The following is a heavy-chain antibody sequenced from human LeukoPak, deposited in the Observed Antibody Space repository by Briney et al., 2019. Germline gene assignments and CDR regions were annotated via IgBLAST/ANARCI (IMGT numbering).Heavy chain of an antibody. V-gene: IGHV3-23*01. CDR3: VVQGYSSSWYIGAFDI. J-gene: IGHJ3*02. D-gene: IGHD6-13*01. CDR2: ISGSGGST. CDR1: GFTFSSYA. Sequence: GGSLRLSCAASGFTFSSYAMSWVRQAPGKGLEWVSAISGSGGSTYYADSVKGRFTISRDNSKNTLYLQMNSLRAEDPAVYYCVVQGYSSSWYIGAFDIWGQGTMVTVSS.